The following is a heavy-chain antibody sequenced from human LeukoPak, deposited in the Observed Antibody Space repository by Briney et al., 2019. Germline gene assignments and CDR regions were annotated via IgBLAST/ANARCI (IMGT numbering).Heavy chain of an antibody. V-gene: IGHV4-4*02. Sequence: SETLSLTCDVSGGSIYSTNWWNWVRQPPGKGLEWIGEIHHDGRINYNPSLKSRVTLSVDKSKNQFSLRLNSVTAADTAMYYCARSHDHLWGNYPDYWGQGTLVTVSS. CDR2: IHHDGRI. CDR1: GGSIYSTNW. CDR3: ARSHDHLWGNYPDY. D-gene: IGHD3-16*02. J-gene: IGHJ4*02.